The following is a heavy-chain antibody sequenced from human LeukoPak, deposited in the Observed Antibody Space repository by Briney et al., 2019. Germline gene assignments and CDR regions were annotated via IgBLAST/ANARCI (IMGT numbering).Heavy chain of an antibody. Sequence: GGSLRLSCPASGFTFSSYGMSWVRQPPGKGLEWSSGIRGSGGGTNYADSVKGRFTISRDNSKNTLYLQMSSLRAEDKAVYYCAKAGGYGSGSYLTWFDPWGQGTLVTVSS. V-gene: IGHV3-23*01. J-gene: IGHJ5*02. CDR3: AKAGGYGSGSYLTWFDP. D-gene: IGHD3-10*01. CDR1: GFTFSSYG. CDR2: IRGSGGGT.